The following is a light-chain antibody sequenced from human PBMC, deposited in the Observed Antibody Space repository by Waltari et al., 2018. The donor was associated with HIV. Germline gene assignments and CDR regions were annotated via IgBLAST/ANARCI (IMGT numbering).Light chain of an antibody. V-gene: IGKV3-15*01. CDR2: GAS. CDR3: QQYKYWPPWT. J-gene: IGKJ1*01. Sequence: EIVMTQSPAPLSVSLGERATLSCRASQSVRYNLAGYQQKPGQPPRLLIYGASTRATGIPARFSASGSGTEFTLTISSLQSEDFAVYYCQQYKYWPPWTFGQGTKVDIK. CDR1: QSVRYN.